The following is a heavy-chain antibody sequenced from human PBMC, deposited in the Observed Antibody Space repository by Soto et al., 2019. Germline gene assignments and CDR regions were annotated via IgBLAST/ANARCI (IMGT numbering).Heavy chain of an antibody. J-gene: IGHJ6*02. CDR3: ARDPKVDGYSNVGPYYYGMDV. D-gene: IGHD3-9*01. Sequence: SETLSLTCTVSGGSISSGGYYWSWIRQHPGKGLEWIGYIYYSGSTYYNPSLKSRVTISVDTSKNQFSLKLSSVTAADTAVYYCARDPKVDGYSNVGPYYYGMDVWGQGTTVTVSS. V-gene: IGHV4-31*03. CDR1: GGSISSGGYY. CDR2: IYYSGST.